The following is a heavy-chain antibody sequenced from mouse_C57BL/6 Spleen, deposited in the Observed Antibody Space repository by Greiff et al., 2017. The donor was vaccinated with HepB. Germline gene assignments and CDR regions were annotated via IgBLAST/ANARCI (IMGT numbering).Heavy chain of an antibody. Sequence: QVQLQQPGAELVKPGASVKLSCKASGYTFTSYWMHWVKQRPGQGLEWIGRIDPNSGGTKYNEKFKSKATLTVDKPSSTAYMQLSSLTSEDSAVYYCARGSGGYYGSSPPSMDYWGQGTSVTVSS. J-gene: IGHJ4*01. CDR1: GYTFTSYW. V-gene: IGHV1-72*01. D-gene: IGHD1-1*01. CDR3: ARGSGGYYGSSPPSMDY. CDR2: IDPNSGGT.